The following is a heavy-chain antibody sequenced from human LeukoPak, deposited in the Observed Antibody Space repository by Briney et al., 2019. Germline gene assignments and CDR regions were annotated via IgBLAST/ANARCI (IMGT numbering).Heavy chain of an antibody. V-gene: IGHV3-30*03. D-gene: IGHD2-21*02. J-gene: IGHJ4*02. CDR1: GFTFNTYG. CDR2: ISPNGVGK. Sequence: GGSLRLSCAVSGFTFNTYGMHWVRQAPGEGLEWVAVISPNGVGKHYADSVKGRFTISGDNAKNSLYLQMNSLRAEDTAVYYCARDRPDPYCGGDCYSAHFDYWGQGTLVTVSS. CDR3: ARDRPDPYCGGDCYSAHFDY.